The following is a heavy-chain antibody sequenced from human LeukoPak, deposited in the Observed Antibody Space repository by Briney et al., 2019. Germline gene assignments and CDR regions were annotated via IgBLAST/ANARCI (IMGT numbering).Heavy chain of an antibody. D-gene: IGHD3-16*01. Sequence: GGSLRLSCAASGFTFSSHGMNWVRQAPGKGLEWVSGISPSGGITYYTDSVKGRFTISRDNAKNTQSLQMNSLRAEDTAVYYCAKDDDWGRYKHWGQGTLVTVSS. CDR2: ISPSGGIT. CDR1: GFTFSSHG. V-gene: IGHV3-23*01. J-gene: IGHJ1*01. CDR3: AKDDDWGRYKH.